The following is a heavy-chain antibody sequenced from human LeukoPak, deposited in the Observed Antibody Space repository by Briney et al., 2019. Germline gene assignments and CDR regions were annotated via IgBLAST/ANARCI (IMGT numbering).Heavy chain of an antibody. J-gene: IGHJ5*02. D-gene: IGHD1-7*01. CDR1: GGSISSYY. Sequence: SETLSLTCTVSGGSISSYYWSWIRQPPGKGLEWIGSIYYSGSTYYNPSLKSRVTISVDTSKNQSSLKLSSVTAADTAVYYCAREDTGTTYSFFPWGQGTLVTVSS. CDR2: IYYSGST. V-gene: IGHV4-59*12. CDR3: AREDTGTTYSFFP.